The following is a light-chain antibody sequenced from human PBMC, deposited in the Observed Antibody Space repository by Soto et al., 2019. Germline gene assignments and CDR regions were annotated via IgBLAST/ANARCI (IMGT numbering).Light chain of an antibody. Sequence: EIVMTQSPATLSVSPGERATLSCRASQSVNSNLAWYQQKPGQAPRLLIYGASTRAAGIPARFSGSGSGTEFSLTISSLQSEDFAVYYCQKYNNRPPDTFGQGTKLEIK. CDR3: QKYNNRPPDT. V-gene: IGKV3-15*01. J-gene: IGKJ2*01. CDR1: QSVNSN. CDR2: GAS.